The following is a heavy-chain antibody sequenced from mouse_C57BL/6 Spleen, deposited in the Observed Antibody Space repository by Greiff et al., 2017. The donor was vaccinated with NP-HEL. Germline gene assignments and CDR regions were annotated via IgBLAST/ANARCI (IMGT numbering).Heavy chain of an antibody. CDR1: GYTFTDYY. V-gene: IGHV1-26*01. CDR2: INPNNGGT. Sequence: EVQLQQSGPELVKPGASVKISCKASGYTFTDYYMNWVKQSHGKSLEWIGDINPNNGGTSYNQKFKGKATLTVDKSSSTAYMELRSLTSEDSAVYYCARGILTGTGYFDVWGTGTTVTVSS. CDR3: ARGILTGTGYFDV. D-gene: IGHD4-1*01. J-gene: IGHJ1*03.